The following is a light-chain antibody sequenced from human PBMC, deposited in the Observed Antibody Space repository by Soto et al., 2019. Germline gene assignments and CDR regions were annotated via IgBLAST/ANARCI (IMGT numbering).Light chain of an antibody. CDR3: QQYYNWSPWT. Sequence: QYAATLSLTPGEKSTLSGRASQSVSTKCAWYHQQPRQAPPLLIYDASTRATGIPARFSGSGSGTTFSPITISLQPPDFAVSYCQQYYNWSPWTFGQGTKVE. J-gene: IGKJ1*01. CDR1: QSVSTK. V-gene: IGKV3-15*01. CDR2: DAS.